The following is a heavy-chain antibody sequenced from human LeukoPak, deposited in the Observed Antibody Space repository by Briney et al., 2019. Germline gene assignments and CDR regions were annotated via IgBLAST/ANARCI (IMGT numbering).Heavy chain of an antibody. CDR1: GFTFSSYS. D-gene: IGHD6-19*01. V-gene: IGHV3-21*01. J-gene: IGHJ3*02. CDR3: ARDPHSSGWYKDAFDI. CDR2: ISSSSSYI. Sequence: GGSLRLSCAASGFTFSSYSMNWVRQAPGKGLEWVSSISSSSSYIYYADSVKGRFTISRDNAKNSLYLQMNSLRAEDTAVYYCARDPHSSGWYKDAFDIWGQGTMVTVSS.